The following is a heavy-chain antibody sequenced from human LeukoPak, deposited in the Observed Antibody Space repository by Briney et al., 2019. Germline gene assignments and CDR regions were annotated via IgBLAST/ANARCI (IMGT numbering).Heavy chain of an antibody. CDR3: ARDPHSSGWYPSDY. CDR2: ITSSSGYI. Sequence: GGSLRLSCAASGFSFSSFSMNWVRQAPGKGLVWVSSITSSSGYIYYADSVKGRFTTSRDNVNNLLYLQMNSLRVEDTAVYYCARDPHSSGWYPSDYWGQGTLVTVSS. CDR1: GFSFSSFS. D-gene: IGHD6-19*01. V-gene: IGHV3-21*06. J-gene: IGHJ4*02.